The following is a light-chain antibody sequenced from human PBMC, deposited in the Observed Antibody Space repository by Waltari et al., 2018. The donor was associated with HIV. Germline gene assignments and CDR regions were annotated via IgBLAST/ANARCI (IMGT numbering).Light chain of an antibody. J-gene: IGKJ1*01. CDR1: QSVPNNY. V-gene: IGKV3-20*01. CDR2: GAS. CDR3: QRYGTSPQWT. Sequence: VLTQSPGTLYLSPGERATLSCRASQSVPNNYLAWYQKKVGQAPRLLIYGASTRATDIPSRFTGSGSGADFTLTITRLEPEDFAVYYCQRYGTSPQWTFGQGTKVEIK.